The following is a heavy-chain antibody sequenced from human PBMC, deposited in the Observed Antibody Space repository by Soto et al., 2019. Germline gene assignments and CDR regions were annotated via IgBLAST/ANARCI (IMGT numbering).Heavy chain of an antibody. CDR1: GFTFSSYG. CDR2: IWYDGSNK. D-gene: IGHD3-10*01. J-gene: IGHJ6*03. Sequence: QVQLVESGGGVVQPGRSLILSCAASGFTFSSYGMHWVRQAPGKGLEWVAVIWYDGSNKYYADSVKGQFTISRDNSKNSRYLQMTSLRPAKRPVYYGARRSGVGGSNPYYYYYMDVWAKGPRSPSP. V-gene: IGHV3-33*01. CDR3: ARRSGVGGSNPYYYYYMDV.